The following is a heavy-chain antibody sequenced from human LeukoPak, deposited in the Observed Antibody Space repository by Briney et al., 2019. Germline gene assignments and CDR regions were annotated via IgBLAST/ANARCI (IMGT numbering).Heavy chain of an antibody. V-gene: IGHV3-30*04. J-gene: IGHJ4*02. CDR2: ISYDGSNK. CDR3: AREPMYAALDY. D-gene: IGHD2-15*01. Sequence: GRSLRLSCAASGFTFSSYAMHWVRQAPGKGLEWVAVISYDGSNKYYADSVKGRFTISRDNSKNTLYLRMNSLRAEDTAVYYCAREPMYAALDYWGQGTLVTVSS. CDR1: GFTFSSYA.